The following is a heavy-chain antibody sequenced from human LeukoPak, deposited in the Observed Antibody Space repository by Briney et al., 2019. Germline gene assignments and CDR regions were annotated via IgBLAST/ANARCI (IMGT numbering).Heavy chain of an antibody. CDR2: IWYDGSNK. Sequence: GGSLRLSCTASGFTFSNYGMHWVRQAPGKGLEWVAVIWYDGSNKYYADSVKGRFTISRDNSKNTLYLQMNSLRAEDTAVYYCARQTPVDYWGQGTLVTVSS. V-gene: IGHV3-33*01. CDR3: ARQTPVDY. CDR1: GFTFSNYG. D-gene: IGHD4-17*01. J-gene: IGHJ4*02.